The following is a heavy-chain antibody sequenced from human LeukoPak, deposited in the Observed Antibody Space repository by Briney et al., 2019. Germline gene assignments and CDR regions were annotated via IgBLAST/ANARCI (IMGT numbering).Heavy chain of an antibody. J-gene: IGHJ4*02. CDR2: NWNSDSI. CDR1: GFTFDDYA. Sequence: PGGSLRLSCAVSGFTFDDYAMHWVRQVPGKGLEWVSGNWNSDSIGYADSVKGRFTTSRDNAKNSLYLQMNSLRAEDTAFYYCAINGGGDSGYGNFDYWGQGTLVTVSS. D-gene: IGHD5-12*01. V-gene: IGHV3-9*01. CDR3: AINGGGDSGYGNFDY.